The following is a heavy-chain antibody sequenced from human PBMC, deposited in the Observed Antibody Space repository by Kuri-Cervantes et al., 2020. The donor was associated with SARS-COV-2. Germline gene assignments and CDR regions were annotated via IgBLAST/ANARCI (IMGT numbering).Heavy chain of an antibody. D-gene: IGHD6-6*01. V-gene: IGHV4-39*01. CDR3: RGYSTSSYYYYGMDV. Sequence: GSLRLSCTVSGGSISNSFYYWGWIRQPPGKGLEWIGSIYYSGSTFYSPSLKSRVTIFVDTSKDQFSLKLSSVTAADTAVYYCRGYSTSSYYYYGMDVWGHGTTATVSS. CDR2: IYYSGST. J-gene: IGHJ6*02. CDR1: GGSISNSFYY.